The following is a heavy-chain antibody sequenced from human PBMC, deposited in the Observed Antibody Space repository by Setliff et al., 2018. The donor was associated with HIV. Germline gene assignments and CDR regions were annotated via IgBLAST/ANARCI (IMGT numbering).Heavy chain of an antibody. D-gene: IGHD2-8*01. CDR3: AREVHDHTNRLYYYYYIDV. CDR2: IKPNGGGT. J-gene: IGHJ6*03. CDR1: GYTFTGYY. Sequence: ASVKVSCKTSGYTFTGYYIHWVRQAPGQGLEWMGWIKPNGGGTYFAQKFQGRVTMTRDTSINTAYMDLSSLRSDDTAVYYCAREVHDHTNRLYYYYYIDVWAKGTPVTVSS. V-gene: IGHV1-2*02.